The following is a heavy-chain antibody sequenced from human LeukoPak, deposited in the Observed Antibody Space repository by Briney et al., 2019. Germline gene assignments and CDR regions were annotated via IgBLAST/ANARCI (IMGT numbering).Heavy chain of an antibody. V-gene: IGHV3-33*08. CDR3: ARGPSGYHNT. CDR1: GFTFSDYN. D-gene: IGHD5-12*01. Sequence: PGRSLRLSCAASGFTFSDYNMNWLRQAPGKWLEWVAVIFYDGSNKYYADSVKGRFTVSRDNSKNTLYLQVNSLRAEDTAVYYCARGPSGYHNTGGQGTLVTVSS. J-gene: IGHJ4*02. CDR2: IFYDGSNK.